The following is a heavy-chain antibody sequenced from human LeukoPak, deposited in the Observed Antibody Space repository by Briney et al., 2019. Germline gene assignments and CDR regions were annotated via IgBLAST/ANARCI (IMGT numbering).Heavy chain of an antibody. CDR2: IKPDGSEK. D-gene: IGHD3-10*02. CDR1: GFTFSSYW. CDR3: ARFSSVTTFGY. Sequence: GGSLRLSCAASGFTFSSYWMSWVRQAPGRGLEWVANIKPDGSEKYYVDSVKGRFTISRDNAKDSLYLQMNRLRAEDTAVYYCARFSSVTTFGYWGQGTLVTVSS. J-gene: IGHJ4*02. V-gene: IGHV3-7*02.